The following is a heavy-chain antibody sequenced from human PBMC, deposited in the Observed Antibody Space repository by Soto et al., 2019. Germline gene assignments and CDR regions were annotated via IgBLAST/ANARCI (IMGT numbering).Heavy chain of an antibody. CDR2: ISGSGGST. D-gene: IGHD6-19*01. Sequence: EVQLLESGGGLVQPGGSLRLSCAASGFTFSSYAMSWVRQAPGKGLEWVSAISGSGGSTYYADSVKGRFTISRDNSKNTLYLQMNSRRAEDTAVYYCAKDLGYSSGWYGENFDYWGQGTLVTVSS. V-gene: IGHV3-23*01. J-gene: IGHJ4*02. CDR1: GFTFSSYA. CDR3: AKDLGYSSGWYGENFDY.